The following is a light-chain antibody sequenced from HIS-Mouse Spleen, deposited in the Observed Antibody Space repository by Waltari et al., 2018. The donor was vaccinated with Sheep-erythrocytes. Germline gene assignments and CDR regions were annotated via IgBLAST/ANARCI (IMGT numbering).Light chain of an antibody. Sequence: PGQSITISCTGTSSDVGGYNYVSWYPQHPGKAPKLMIYDVSNRPSGVSNRFSGSKSGNTASLTISGLQAEDEADYYCSSYTSSSTLVFGTETKVTVL. CDR2: DVS. V-gene: IGLV2-14*03. CDR3: SSYTSSSTLV. J-gene: IGLJ1*01. CDR1: SSDVGGYNY.